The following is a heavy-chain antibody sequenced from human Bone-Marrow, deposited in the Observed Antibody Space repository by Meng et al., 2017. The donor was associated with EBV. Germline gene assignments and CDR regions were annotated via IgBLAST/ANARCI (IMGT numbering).Heavy chain of an antibody. CDR1: GGAFRRSA. J-gene: IGHJ4*02. V-gene: IGHV1-69*01. CDR3: ARESGRGYTPDY. Sequence: VQSGPGVKGPGSSVNVSCKATGGAFRRSAISWLRQAPGQGLEWMGGFLPILGAPNYAETFQDRVTITADESTSTAYMELSSLRPDDTAVYYCARESGRGYTPDYWGQGTLVTVSS. CDR2: FLPILGAP. D-gene: IGHD3-10*01.